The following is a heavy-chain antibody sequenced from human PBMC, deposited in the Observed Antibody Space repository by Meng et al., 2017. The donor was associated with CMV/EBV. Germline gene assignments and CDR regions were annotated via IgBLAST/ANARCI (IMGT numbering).Heavy chain of an antibody. Sequence: VRLQEPGPGLVKPSETLPLTCTGSGGSISSYYWSWIRQPAGKGLEWIGRIYTSGSTNYNPSLKSRVTMSVDTSKNQFSLKLSSVTAADTAVYYCAREIVVVPAAIDNWFDPWGQGTLVTVSS. J-gene: IGHJ5*02. CDR1: GGSISSYY. CDR2: IYTSGST. V-gene: IGHV4-4*07. CDR3: AREIVVVPAAIDNWFDP. D-gene: IGHD2-2*02.